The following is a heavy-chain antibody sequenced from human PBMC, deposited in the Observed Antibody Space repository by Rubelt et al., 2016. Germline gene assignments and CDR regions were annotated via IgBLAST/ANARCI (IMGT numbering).Heavy chain of an antibody. Sequence: KGLVWVAQIISDGGTTTYADSVKGRFTVSRDNAKNTLYLQMNSLRAEDTAVYYCARAPQVYCSYGLEVWGQGTTVTVSS. V-gene: IGHV3-74*01. J-gene: IGHJ6*02. D-gene: IGHD5/OR15-5a*01. CDR3: ARAPQVYCSYGLEV. CDR2: IISDGGTT.